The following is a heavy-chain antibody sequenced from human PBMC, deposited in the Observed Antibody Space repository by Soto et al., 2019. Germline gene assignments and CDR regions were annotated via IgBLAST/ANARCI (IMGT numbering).Heavy chain of an antibody. D-gene: IGHD2-2*01. V-gene: IGHV3-21*01. CDR1: GFTFSSYA. CDR2: ISKSDYT. CDR3: AREDSIIIPAVSDF. Sequence: LRLSCAASGFTFSSYAMSWVRQAPGKGLEWVSSISKSDYTYYSDSVKGRFTISRDNAKNSVSLQMNTLRVEDTAVYYCAREDSIIIPAVSDFWGQGTLVTVSS. J-gene: IGHJ4*02.